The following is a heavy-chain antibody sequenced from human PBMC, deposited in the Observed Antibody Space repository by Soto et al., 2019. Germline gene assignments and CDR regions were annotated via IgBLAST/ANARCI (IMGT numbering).Heavy chain of an antibody. V-gene: IGHV4-59*01. Sequence: SETLSLTCTVSGGSISSYYWSWIRQPPGKGLEWIGYIYYSGSTNYNPSLKSRVTISVDTSKNQFSLKLSSVTAADTAVYYCARVHSRSWDYYYYGMDVWGQXTTVTVSS. CDR3: ARVHSRSWDYYYYGMDV. J-gene: IGHJ6*02. CDR2: IYYSGST. D-gene: IGHD6-13*01. CDR1: GGSISSYY.